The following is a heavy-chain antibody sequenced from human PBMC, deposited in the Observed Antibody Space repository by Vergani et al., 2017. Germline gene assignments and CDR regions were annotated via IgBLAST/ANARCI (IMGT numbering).Heavy chain of an antibody. J-gene: IGHJ5*02. Sequence: QLQLQESGPGLVKPSATLSLTCSVSGASIRSSNYYWGWIRQPPGKGLEWIASIYYSGSTYYNPSHKSRVTISVDTSKNQFSLKLSSVPAADTAVYFCARHSTVEWLVKLGWIDPWGQGILVTVSS. V-gene: IGHV4-39*01. D-gene: IGHD6-19*01. CDR2: IYYSGST. CDR1: GASIRSSNYY. CDR3: ARHSTVEWLVKLGWIDP.